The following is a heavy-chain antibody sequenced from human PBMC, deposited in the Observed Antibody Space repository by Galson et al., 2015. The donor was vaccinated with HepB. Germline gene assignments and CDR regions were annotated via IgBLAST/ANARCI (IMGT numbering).Heavy chain of an antibody. D-gene: IGHD6-13*01. CDR2: IKQDGSEK. CDR3: ARGDGSIWYSY. Sequence: SLRLSCAASGFTFSRYGMHWVRQAPGKGLDWVAAIKQDGSEKYYVDSVKGRFTISRDNAKNSLDLQMNSLRADDTAVYYCARGDGSIWYSYWGQGILVTV. CDR1: GFTFSRYG. V-gene: IGHV3-7*03. J-gene: IGHJ4*02.